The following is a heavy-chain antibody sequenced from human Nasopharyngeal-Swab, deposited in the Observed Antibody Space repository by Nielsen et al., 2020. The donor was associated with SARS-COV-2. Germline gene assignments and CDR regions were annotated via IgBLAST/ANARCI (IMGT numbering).Heavy chain of an antibody. J-gene: IGHJ4*02. D-gene: IGHD1-26*01. CDR3: ARGRNSVGGYFDF. CDR2: VTHSGST. Sequence: SPTLSLTCSFSGHSMSCNYWTWIRPPPGKGFEWIGFVTHSGSTKTTPSLSSRVTVSETTSKGKFFLTLTSVTAADTAVYYCARGRNSVGGYFDFWGQGMLVVVSA. CDR1: GHSMSCNY. V-gene: IGHV4-59*01.